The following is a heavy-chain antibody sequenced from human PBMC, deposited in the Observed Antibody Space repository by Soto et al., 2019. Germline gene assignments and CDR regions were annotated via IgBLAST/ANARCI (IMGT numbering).Heavy chain of an antibody. CDR1: GGSFSGYY. J-gene: IGHJ4*02. D-gene: IGHD2-8*01. Sequence: PSETLSLTCAVYGGSFSGYYWSWIRQPPGKGLEWIGEINHSGSTNYNPSLKSRVTISVDTSKNQFSLKLSSVTAADTAVYYCARGGRNCTNGVCYWYFDYWGQGTLVTVSS. CDR3: ARGGRNCTNGVCYWYFDY. V-gene: IGHV4-34*01. CDR2: INHSGST.